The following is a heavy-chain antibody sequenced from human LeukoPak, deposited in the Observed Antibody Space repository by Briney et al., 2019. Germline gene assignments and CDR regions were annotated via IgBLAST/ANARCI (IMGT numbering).Heavy chain of an antibody. CDR3: ATVFGSGSHLDWYFDL. J-gene: IGHJ2*01. V-gene: IGHV5-51*01. CDR2: IYPGDSVN. Sequence: PGGSLQISWQCSGSTFTRYWSAWVGQLHGKGLEWMGIIYPGDSVNSYNTSFKGQVTISADKYLSTAYLQWSSLKASDTAMYYCATVFGSGSHLDWYFDLWGRGTLVTVSS. D-gene: IGHD1-26*01. CDR1: GSTFTRYW.